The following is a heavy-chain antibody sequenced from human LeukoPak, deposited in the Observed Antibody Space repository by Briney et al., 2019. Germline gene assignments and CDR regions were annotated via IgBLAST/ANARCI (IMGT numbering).Heavy chain of an antibody. D-gene: IGHD1-26*01. CDR2: ISGSGGST. CDR3: ARDQLRDSGSYYGLA. J-gene: IGHJ4*02. V-gene: IGHV3-23*01. CDR1: GFTFSSYA. Sequence: PGGSLRLSCAASGFTFSSYAMSWVRQAPGKGLEWVSAISGSGGSTYYADSVKGRFTISRDNSKNSLYLQMNSLRDEDTAVYYCARDQLRDSGSYYGLAWGQGTLVTVSS.